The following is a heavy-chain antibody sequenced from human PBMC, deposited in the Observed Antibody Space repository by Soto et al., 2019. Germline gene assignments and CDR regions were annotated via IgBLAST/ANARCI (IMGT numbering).Heavy chain of an antibody. CDR1: GFTFRSYS. CDR3: AREDPWSANADDMDV. CDR2: ISSSSGTI. J-gene: IGHJ6*02. Sequence: GGSLRLSCVASGFTFRSYSLNWVRQAPWKGLEWVSYISSSSGTIYYADSVKGRFTISRDNAENSLYLQMNSLRDDDTAVYYCAREDPWSANADDMDVWGQGTTVTVSS. V-gene: IGHV3-48*02. D-gene: IGHD3-3*01.